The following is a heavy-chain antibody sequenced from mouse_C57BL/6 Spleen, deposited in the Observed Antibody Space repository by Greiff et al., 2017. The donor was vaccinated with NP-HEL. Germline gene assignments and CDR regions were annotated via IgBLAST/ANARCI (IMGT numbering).Heavy chain of an antibody. CDR3: ARMARTIN. CDR2: INSNGGST. Sequence: EVKVLESGGGLVQPGGSLKLSCAASGFTFSSYGMSWVRQTPDKRLELVATINSNGGSTYYPDSVKGRFTISRDNAKNTLYLQMSSLKSEDTAMYYCARMARTINWGQGTTLTVSS. CDR1: GFTFSSYG. V-gene: IGHV5-6-3*01. J-gene: IGHJ2*01.